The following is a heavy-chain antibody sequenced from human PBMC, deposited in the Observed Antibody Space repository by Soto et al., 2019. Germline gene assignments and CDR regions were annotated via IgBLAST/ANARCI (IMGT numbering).Heavy chain of an antibody. CDR3: AHSRRGRYFDY. CDR1: GFSRSTSGVG. D-gene: IGHD3-16*01. V-gene: IGHV2-5*02. Sequence: QITLKESGPTLVTPTQTLTLTCTFSGFSRSTSGVGVGWIRHPPAKALEWIALIYWDDAKRYSQPLKRRLTNTNETSKSQVLPTLTNMDPVDTATYYCAHSRRGRYFDYWGPGTLVTVS. J-gene: IGHJ4*02. CDR2: IYWDDAK.